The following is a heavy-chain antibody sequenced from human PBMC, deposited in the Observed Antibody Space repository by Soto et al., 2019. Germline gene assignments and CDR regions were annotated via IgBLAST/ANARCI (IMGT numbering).Heavy chain of an antibody. CDR2: INHSGST. CDR3: ARGDLKASGN. Sequence: SETLSLTCGVYGGSFRGYYWSWIRQPPGKGLEWIGEINHSGSTNYNPSLKSRVTISVDTSNNQFSLKLSSVTAADTAVYYCARGDLKASGNWGQGTLVTVSS. CDR1: GGSFRGYY. J-gene: IGHJ4*02. V-gene: IGHV4-34*01.